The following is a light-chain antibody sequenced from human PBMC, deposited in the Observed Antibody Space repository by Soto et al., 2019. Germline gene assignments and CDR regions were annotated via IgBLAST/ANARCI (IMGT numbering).Light chain of an antibody. V-gene: IGKV1-5*01. Sequence: DIQMTQSPSTLSASVGDRVTITCRASQSISSWLAWYQQKPGKAPKLLIYDASSLESGVPSRFSGSGSGTEFPLTISSLQPDDFATYYCQQYNSPTFGQGTKVEIK. CDR1: QSISSW. CDR2: DAS. J-gene: IGKJ1*01. CDR3: QQYNSPT.